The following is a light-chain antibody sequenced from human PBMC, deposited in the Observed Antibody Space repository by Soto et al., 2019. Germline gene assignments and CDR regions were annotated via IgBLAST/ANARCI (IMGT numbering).Light chain of an antibody. CDR3: QQYNSYSGT. V-gene: IGKV1-5*01. CDR2: DAS. CDR1: QSISSW. J-gene: IGKJ1*01. Sequence: DKHKTESPSTLFQSVSYRVSISCRASQSISSWLAWYQQKPGKAPKLLIYDASSLDSGVPSRFSGSGSGTEFTLTISSLQPDDFATYYCQQYNSYSGTFGQGTKVDIK.